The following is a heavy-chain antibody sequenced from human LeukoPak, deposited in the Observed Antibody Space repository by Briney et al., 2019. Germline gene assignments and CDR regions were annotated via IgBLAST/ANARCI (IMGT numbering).Heavy chain of an antibody. CDR3: ARKGAGTSASHFDY. J-gene: IGHJ4*02. V-gene: IGHV3-21*01. CDR1: GFTFSTCS. Sequence: GGSLRLSCAASGFTFSTCSMNWVRQAPGKGLEWVSSISSSSTYIHYADAVKGRFTISRDNAKNSLYLQMNSLRAEDTAVYYCARKGAGTSASHFDYWGQGTLVTVSS. CDR2: ISSSSTYI. D-gene: IGHD6-19*01.